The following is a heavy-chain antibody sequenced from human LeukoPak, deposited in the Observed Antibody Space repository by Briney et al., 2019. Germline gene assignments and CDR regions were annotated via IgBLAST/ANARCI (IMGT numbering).Heavy chain of an antibody. CDR2: ISSSGSTI. V-gene: IGHV3-48*03. Sequence: GGSLTLSCAASGFTFSSYEMNWVRQAPGKGLEWVSYISSSGSTIYYADSVKGRFTISRDNAKKSLYLQMNSLRAEDTAVYYCARVDGDYDYYYYMDVWGKGTTVTVSS. J-gene: IGHJ6*03. CDR3: ARVDGDYDYYYYMDV. D-gene: IGHD4-17*01. CDR1: GFTFSSYE.